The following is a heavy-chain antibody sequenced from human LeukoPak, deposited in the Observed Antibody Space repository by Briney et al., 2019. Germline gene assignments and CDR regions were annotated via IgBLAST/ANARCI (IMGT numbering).Heavy chain of an antibody. Sequence: GGSLRLSCAASGFTFSSYATSWVRQAPGKGLEWVSGISGSGDNTYYADSVKGRFTISRDNSKNTLYVQVNSLGTEDTAAYYCAKGSYYDSSGSFYFDYWGQGTLVTVPS. CDR2: ISGSGDNT. D-gene: IGHD3-22*01. V-gene: IGHV3-23*01. J-gene: IGHJ4*02. CDR3: AKGSYYDSSGSFYFDY. CDR1: GFTFSSYA.